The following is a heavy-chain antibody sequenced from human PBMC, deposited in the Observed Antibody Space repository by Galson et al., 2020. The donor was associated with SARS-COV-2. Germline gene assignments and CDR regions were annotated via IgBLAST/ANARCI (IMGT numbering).Heavy chain of an antibody. CDR1: GASVTSGSYF. Sequence: SEILSLTCTVSGASVTSGSYFWGWIRQFPGENLEWIGYSYHNGDAYYTPSLKSRAAILVDTSRNQFSLTLTSVTAADTAVYYCARYGSGSHPYFDSWGRGTLVTVTP. CDR2: SYHNGDA. CDR3: ARYGSGSHPYFDS. J-gene: IGHJ4*02. D-gene: IGHD3-10*01. V-gene: IGHV4-31*03.